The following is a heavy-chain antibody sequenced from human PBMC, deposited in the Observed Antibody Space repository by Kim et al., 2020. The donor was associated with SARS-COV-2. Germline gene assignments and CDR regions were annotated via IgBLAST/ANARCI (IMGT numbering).Heavy chain of an antibody. V-gene: IGHV1-46*01. Sequence: SYADRFTCRVTMTRYTSTSQFYMELGSLTSEDTAVYYCATEPPGTYCFDSWGQGTLVTVSS. J-gene: IGHJ4*02. D-gene: IGHD3-10*01. CDR3: ATEPPGTYCFDS.